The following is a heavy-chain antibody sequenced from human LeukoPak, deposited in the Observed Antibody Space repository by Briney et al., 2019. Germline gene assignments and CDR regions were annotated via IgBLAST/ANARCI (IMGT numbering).Heavy chain of an antibody. CDR3: ARDGSGTYYYYMDV. CDR1: GGSISSYY. D-gene: IGHD3-10*01. CDR2: IYTSGST. V-gene: IGHV4-4*07. Sequence: PSETLSLTCTVAGGSISSYYWSWIRQPAGKGLEWIGRIYTSGSTNYNPSLKSRVTMSVDTSKNQFSLKLSSVTAADTAVYYCARDGSGTYYYYMDVWGKGTTVTVSS. J-gene: IGHJ6*03.